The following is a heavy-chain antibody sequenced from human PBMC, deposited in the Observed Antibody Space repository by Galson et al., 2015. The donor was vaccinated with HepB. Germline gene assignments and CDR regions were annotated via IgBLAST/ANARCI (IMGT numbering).Heavy chain of an antibody. D-gene: IGHD3-3*01. CDR3: TRIHTYYDFWLDV. Sequence: LSLTCTVSGRSISSGDYYWSWIRQSPGKGLEWIGYIYYSGSTDYNPSLKSRLTISVDTAKNQFSLRLSSVTAADTAVYYCTRIHTYYDFWLDVWGQGTTVAVSS. V-gene: IGHV4-30-4*01. J-gene: IGHJ6*02. CDR2: IYYSGST. CDR1: GRSISSGDYY.